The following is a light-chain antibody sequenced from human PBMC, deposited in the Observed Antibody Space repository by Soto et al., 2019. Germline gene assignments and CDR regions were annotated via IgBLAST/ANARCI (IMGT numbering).Light chain of an antibody. CDR3: QQYYSTPPT. J-gene: IGKJ3*01. Sequence: DIVMTQSPDSLAVSLGERATINCKSSQNVLYSSNNKNFLAWYQQKPGQPPKLLIYWASTRESGVPDRFSGSGSGTDFTLTISSLQAEDVAVYYCQQYYSTPPTFGPGTKVEIK. V-gene: IGKV4-1*01. CDR2: WAS. CDR1: QNVLYSSNNKNF.